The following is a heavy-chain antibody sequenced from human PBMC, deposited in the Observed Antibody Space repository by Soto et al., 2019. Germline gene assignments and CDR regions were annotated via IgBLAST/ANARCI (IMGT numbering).Heavy chain of an antibody. J-gene: IGHJ4*02. V-gene: IGHV1-18*01. Sequence: QVQLVQSGAEVKKPGASVKVSCKASGYTFTSYGISWVRQAPGQGLEWMGWISAYIGNTNYAQKLQGRVTMTTDTSTSTAYMELRSLRSDDTAVYYCARASLSYDFWSGYFPFGFCDYWGQGTLVTVSS. D-gene: IGHD3-3*01. CDR1: GYTFTSYG. CDR2: ISAYIGNT. CDR3: ARASLSYDFWSGYFPFGFCDY.